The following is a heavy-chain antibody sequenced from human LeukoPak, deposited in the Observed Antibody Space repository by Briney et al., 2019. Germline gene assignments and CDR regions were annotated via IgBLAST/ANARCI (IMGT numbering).Heavy chain of an antibody. CDR3: ARDRSIEMAATNDY. J-gene: IGHJ4*02. V-gene: IGHV3-66*01. Sequence: PGGSLRLSCAASGFTANSNHMSWVRQAPGKGLEWVSIIYSGGTTFYADSVKGRFTISRDNPQNTLYLQMNSLSAEDTAMYYCARDRSIEMAATNDYWGQGTLVTISS. CDR2: IYSGGTT. D-gene: IGHD6-19*01. CDR1: GFTANSNH.